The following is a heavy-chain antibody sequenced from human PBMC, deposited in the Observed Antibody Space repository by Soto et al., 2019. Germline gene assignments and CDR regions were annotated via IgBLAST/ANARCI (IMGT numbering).Heavy chain of an antibody. V-gene: IGHV4-39*01. Sequence: QLQLQESGPGLVKPSETLSLTCTVSGGSISSRGYYWGWIRQPPGKGLEWIGTIYYSGSTYYNPSLKCRVTISVDTSKNQFSLKLSSVTAADTAVYYCATSNWFDPWGQGTRVSVSS. CDR1: GGSISSRGYY. CDR3: ATSNWFDP. CDR2: IYYSGST. J-gene: IGHJ5*02.